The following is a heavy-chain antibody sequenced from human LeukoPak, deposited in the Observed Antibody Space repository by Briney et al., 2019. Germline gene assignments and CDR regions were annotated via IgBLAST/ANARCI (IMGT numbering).Heavy chain of an antibody. D-gene: IGHD5-12*01. CDR3: ARAVDIVAPFDY. CDR1: GYTFTGYY. CDR2: INPNSGGT. J-gene: IGHJ4*02. Sequence: GASVKVSCKASGYTFTGYYMHWARQAPGQGLEWTGWINPNSGGTNYAQKFQGRVTMTRDASISTAYMELSRLRSDDTAVYYCARAVDIVAPFDYWGQGTLVTVSS. V-gene: IGHV1-2*02.